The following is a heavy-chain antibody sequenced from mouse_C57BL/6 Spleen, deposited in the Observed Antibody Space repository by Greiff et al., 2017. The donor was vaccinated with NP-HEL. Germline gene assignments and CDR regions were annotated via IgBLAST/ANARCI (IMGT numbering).Heavy chain of an antibody. V-gene: IGHV5-17*01. CDR3: ARWDNWDLFAY. Sequence: EVKVEESGGGLVKPGGSLKLSCAASGFTFSDYGMHWVRQAPEKGLEWVAYISSGSSTISYADPVKGRFTISGNYAKNTLFLQMTSLRSEDTAMYYCARWDNWDLFAYWGQGTLVTVSA. CDR2: ISSGSSTI. D-gene: IGHD4-1*01. J-gene: IGHJ3*01. CDR1: GFTFSDYG.